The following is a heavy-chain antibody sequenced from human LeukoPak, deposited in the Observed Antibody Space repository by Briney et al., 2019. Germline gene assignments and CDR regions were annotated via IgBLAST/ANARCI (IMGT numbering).Heavy chain of an antibody. V-gene: IGHV3-21*01. CDR2: IYTTSTYI. J-gene: IGHJ4*02. CDR3: ARLSGTSDLYYFDY. D-gene: IGHD2-2*01. CDR1: GFTFTYYS. Sequence: GGSLTLSCAASGFTFTYYSRNWVRQAPGKGLEWVSSIYTTSTYIYYADSVKGRFTVSRDDAKNSLYLHTNSLRAEDTAVYYCARLSGTSDLYYFDYWGQGTLVTVSS.